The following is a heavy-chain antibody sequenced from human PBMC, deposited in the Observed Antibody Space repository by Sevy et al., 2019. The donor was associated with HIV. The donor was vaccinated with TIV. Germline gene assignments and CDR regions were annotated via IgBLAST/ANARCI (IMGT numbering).Heavy chain of an antibody. J-gene: IGHJ4*02. CDR3: ATLRSGVRKPPYYFDY. CDR2: ISGSGATT. V-gene: IGHV3-23*01. CDR1: GFTFSSYA. Sequence: GGSLRLSCGVSGFTFSSYAMTWVRQPPGKGLEWVSIISGSGATTSYADSVKGRLTISRDNSKNALYLQMNSLRAEDTAVYYCATLRSGVRKPPYYFDYWGQGTLVTVSS. D-gene: IGHD3-10*01.